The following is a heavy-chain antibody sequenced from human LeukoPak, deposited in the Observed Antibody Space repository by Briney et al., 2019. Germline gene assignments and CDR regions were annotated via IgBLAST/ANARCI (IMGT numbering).Heavy chain of an antibody. V-gene: IGHV3-20*04. D-gene: IGHD3-10*01. CDR3: AKSLGGDYGSGSYYVVFDS. CDR2: INWNGGST. CDR1: GFTFDDYG. J-gene: IGHJ4*02. Sequence: GGSLRLSCAASGFTFDDYGMSWVRQAPGKGLERVSGINWNGGSTGYADSVKGRFTISRDTSKNTLWLQMNSLRVDDTALYYCAKSLGGDYGSGSYYVVFDSWGQGTLVTVSS.